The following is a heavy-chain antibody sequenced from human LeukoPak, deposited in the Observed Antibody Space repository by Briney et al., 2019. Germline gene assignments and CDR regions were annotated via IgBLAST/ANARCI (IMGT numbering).Heavy chain of an antibody. D-gene: IGHD1-26*01. J-gene: IGHJ3*02. CDR1: GLTFSSNY. CDR2: IYSDGTT. Sequence: RGSLTLAWAASGLTFSSNYMSWVRQAPGKGLEWVSEIYSDGTTYYAASVKGRFGISRDNSKNTVDLQMNSLRAEDTAVYYCARDLREHGVFDIWGQGTMVTVSS. CDR3: ARDLREHGVFDI. V-gene: IGHV3-53*01.